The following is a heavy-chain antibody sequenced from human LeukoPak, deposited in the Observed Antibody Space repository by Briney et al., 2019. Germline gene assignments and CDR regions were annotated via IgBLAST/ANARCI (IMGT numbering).Heavy chain of an antibody. CDR2: IKQDGSEK. Sequence: GGSLRLSCAASGFTFSSYHMSWVRQTPGKGLEWVANIKQDGSEKKYVDSVKGRFTISRDNAKNSLYLQMNSLRAEDTAVYYCARDCWGIKVMDGFDNWGQGTLVTVSS. J-gene: IGHJ4*02. D-gene: IGHD2-8*01. V-gene: IGHV3-7*01. CDR3: ARDCWGIKVMDGFDN. CDR1: GFTFSSYH.